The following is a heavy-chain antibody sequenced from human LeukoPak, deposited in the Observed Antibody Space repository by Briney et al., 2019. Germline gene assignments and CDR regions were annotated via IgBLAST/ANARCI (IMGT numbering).Heavy chain of an antibody. CDR2: ISSSGSTI. V-gene: IGHV3-11*01. CDR3: ARNFYDSSGYYRIDS. CDR1: GFIFSDYY. J-gene: IGHJ4*02. Sequence: GGSLRLSCAASGFIFSDYYMDWVRQAPGKGLEWVSYISSSGSTISYAESVKGRFTVSRDNARNSVYLQMNSLRAEDMAVYYCARNFYDSSGYYRIDSWGQGTLVTVSS. D-gene: IGHD3-22*01.